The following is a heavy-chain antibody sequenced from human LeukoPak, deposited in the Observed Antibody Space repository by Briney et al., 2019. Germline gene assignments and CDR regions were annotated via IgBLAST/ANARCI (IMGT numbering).Heavy chain of an antibody. Sequence: GASVKVSCKASGYTFTSYDINWVRQATGQGLEWMGWMDPNGGNTGYAQKFQGRVTMTRNTSISTAYMELSSLRSEDTAVYYCARGDWFGELLQPYYYYGMDVWGQGTTVTVSS. CDR2: MDPNGGNT. V-gene: IGHV1-8*01. J-gene: IGHJ6*02. CDR1: GYTFTSYD. D-gene: IGHD3-10*01. CDR3: ARGDWFGELLQPYYYYGMDV.